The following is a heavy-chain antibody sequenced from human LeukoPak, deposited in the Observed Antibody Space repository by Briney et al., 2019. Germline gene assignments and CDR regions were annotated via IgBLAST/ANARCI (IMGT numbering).Heavy chain of an antibody. D-gene: IGHD3-9*01. CDR3: ARVLHDKLRYFDWLLYVSGNRWFDP. Sequence: SETLSLTCTVSGGSISSYYWSWIRKPPGKGLEWIGYIYYSGSTNYNPSLKSRVTISVDTSKNQFSLKLSFVTAADTAVYYCARVLHDKLRYFDWLLYVSGNRWFDPWGQGTLVTVSS. CDR2: IYYSGST. J-gene: IGHJ5*02. V-gene: IGHV4-59*01. CDR1: GGSISSYY.